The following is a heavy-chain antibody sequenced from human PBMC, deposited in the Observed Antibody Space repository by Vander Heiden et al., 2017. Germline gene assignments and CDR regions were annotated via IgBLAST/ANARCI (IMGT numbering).Heavy chain of an antibody. J-gene: IGHJ6*04. D-gene: IGHD3-10*01. Sequence: QVQLVQSGAEVKKPGSSVKVSCKASGGTFSSYAISRVRQAPGQGLGWRGGVIPIFGTTNYAQKLQERVTITADESTSTAYMELSSLRSEDTAVYYCARGGLSGVRGVIYYYYGMDVWGEGTTVDVAS. CDR3: ARGGLSGVRGVIYYYYGMDV. V-gene: IGHV1-69*01. CDR1: GGTFSSYA. CDR2: VIPIFGTT.